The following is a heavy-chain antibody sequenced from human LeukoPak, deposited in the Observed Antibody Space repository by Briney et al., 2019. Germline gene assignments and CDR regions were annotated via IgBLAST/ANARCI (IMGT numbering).Heavy chain of an antibody. V-gene: IGHV3-23*01. Sequence: PGGSLRLSCAASGFTFSSYAMSWVRQAPGKGLEWVSAISGSGGSTYYADSVKGRFTISRDNSKNTLYLQMNSLRAEDTAVYYCAKALRWELPWSGGFDYWGQGTLVTVSS. CDR2: ISGSGGST. J-gene: IGHJ4*02. D-gene: IGHD1-26*01. CDR3: AKALRWELPWSGGFDY. CDR1: GFTFSSYA.